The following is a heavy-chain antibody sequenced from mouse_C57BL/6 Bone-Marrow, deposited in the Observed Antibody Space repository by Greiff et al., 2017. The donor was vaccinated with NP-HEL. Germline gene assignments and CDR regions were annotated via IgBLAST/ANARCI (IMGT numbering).Heavy chain of an antibody. Sequence: VQLQQSGPELVKPGASVKLSCKASGYTFTSYDINWVKQRPGQGLEWIGWIYPRDGSTKYNEKLKGKATLTVDTSSSTAYMELHSLTSEDSAVYFCARSYPYGSIPFAYWGQGTLVTVSA. J-gene: IGHJ3*01. D-gene: IGHD1-1*01. V-gene: IGHV1-85*01. CDR1: GYTFTSYD. CDR3: ARSYPYGSIPFAY. CDR2: IYPRDGST.